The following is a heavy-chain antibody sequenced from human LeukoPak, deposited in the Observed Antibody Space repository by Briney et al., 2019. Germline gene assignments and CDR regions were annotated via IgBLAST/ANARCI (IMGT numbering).Heavy chain of an antibody. CDR1: GCSISGYY. J-gene: IGHJ3*02. CDR2: IYYSGST. CDR3: ARGGLENGYHSNDGFDI. D-gene: IGHD3-22*01. V-gene: IGHV4-59*01. Sequence: PSETLSLTCTVSGCSISGYYWSWLRQPPGKGLEWIGYIYYSGSTKYNPSLKSRVTMSVDTSRNQFSLKLSSVTAADTAVYYCARGGLENGYHSNDGFDIWGQGTMVTVSS.